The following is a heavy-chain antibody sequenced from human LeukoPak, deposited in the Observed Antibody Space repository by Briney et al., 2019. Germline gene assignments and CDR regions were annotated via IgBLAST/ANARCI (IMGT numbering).Heavy chain of an antibody. Sequence: GASVKVSCKASGYTFTGYYMHWVRQAPGQGLEWMGWINPNSGGTNYAQKFQGRVTMTRDTSISTAYMELSRLRSDDTAVYYCASLSDSSGYYYFQHWGQGTLVTVSS. V-gene: IGHV1-2*02. CDR3: ASLSDSSGYYYFQH. J-gene: IGHJ1*01. CDR1: GYTFTGYY. D-gene: IGHD3-22*01. CDR2: INPNSGGT.